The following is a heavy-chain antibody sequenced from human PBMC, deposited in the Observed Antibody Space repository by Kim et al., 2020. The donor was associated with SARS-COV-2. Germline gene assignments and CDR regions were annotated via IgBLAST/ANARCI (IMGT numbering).Heavy chain of an antibody. J-gene: IGHJ1*01. Sequence: GGSLRLSCSASGFTFSSYAMHWVRQAPGKGLEYVSAISSNGGSTYYADSVKGRFTISRDNSKNTLYLQMSSLRAEDTAVYYCVKGRSGWYGEYFQHWGQGTLVTVSS. V-gene: IGHV3-64D*06. CDR1: GFTFSSYA. CDR2: ISSNGGST. D-gene: IGHD6-19*01. CDR3: VKGRSGWYGEYFQH.